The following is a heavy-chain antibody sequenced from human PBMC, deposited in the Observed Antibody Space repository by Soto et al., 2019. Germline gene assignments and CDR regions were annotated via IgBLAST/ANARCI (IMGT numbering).Heavy chain of an antibody. CDR2: ISRTGSTI. CDR1: GFTFSRYE. Sequence: GGSLRLSCAASGFTFSRYEMNWVRQAPGKGLEWSSYISRTGSTICYADSVKGRFTVSKDNANNSLSLLMDSLRAEDTAVYYCARVLQRGAYGMDVWRQGTTVTVSS. V-gene: IGHV3-48*03. J-gene: IGHJ6*02. CDR3: ARVLQRGAYGMDV.